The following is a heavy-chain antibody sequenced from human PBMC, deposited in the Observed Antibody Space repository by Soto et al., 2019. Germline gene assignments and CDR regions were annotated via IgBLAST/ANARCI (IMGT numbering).Heavy chain of an antibody. J-gene: IGHJ5*02. V-gene: IGHV1-2*02. CDR2: INPNTGVT. D-gene: IGHD2-15*01. CDR3: TTLRLHP. Sequence: ASVKVSCTASGYTFTAFYMHWARHAPGQGIEWMGSINPNTGVTRHAQKFQDRVTMTRDTSPNTAYMELTRLTSDDTAVYYCTTLRLHPWGQGTLVTVSS. CDR1: GYTFTAFY.